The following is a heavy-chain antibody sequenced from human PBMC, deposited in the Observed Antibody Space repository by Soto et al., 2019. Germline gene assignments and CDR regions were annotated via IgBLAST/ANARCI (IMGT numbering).Heavy chain of an antibody. D-gene: IGHD3-16*01. J-gene: IGHJ6*02. Sequence: QVQLVQSGDEVKKPGASVKVSCKASGYIFVNYGIAWVRQAPGQGLERMGWTSPYTGNTHSATKIQGRLTMTTDTSTSTAYMGLGSLTSDDTAVYYCVMVDNYVTPTPQDVWGQGTTVTVSS. CDR2: TSPYTGNT. CDR1: GYIFVNYG. CDR3: VMVDNYVTPTPQDV. V-gene: IGHV1-18*01.